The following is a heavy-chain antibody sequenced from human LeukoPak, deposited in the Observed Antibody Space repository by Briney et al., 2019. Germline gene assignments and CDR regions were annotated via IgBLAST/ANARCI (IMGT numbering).Heavy chain of an antibody. Sequence: GGSLRLSCAASGFTFSSYSMNWVRLAPGKGLEWVSYISSSSSTIYYADSVKGRFTISRDNAKNLLYLQMNSLRDEDTAVYYCARFASSSPSDYWGQGTLVTVSS. D-gene: IGHD6-13*01. J-gene: IGHJ4*02. CDR1: GFTFSSYS. CDR2: ISSSSSTI. V-gene: IGHV3-48*02. CDR3: ARFASSSPSDY.